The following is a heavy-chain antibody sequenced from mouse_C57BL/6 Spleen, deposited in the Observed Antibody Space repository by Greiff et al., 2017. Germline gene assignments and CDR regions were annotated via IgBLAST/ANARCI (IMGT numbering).Heavy chain of an antibody. Sequence: EVQLQESGPELVKPGASVKISCKASGYSFTDYNMNWVKQSNGKSLEWIGVINPNYGTTSYNQKFKGKATLTVDQSSSTAYMQLNSLTSENSAVYYCARGGGLSYDWFAYWGQGTLVTVSA. CDR3: ARGGGLSYDWFAY. CDR2: INPNYGTT. D-gene: IGHD2-12*01. CDR1: GYSFTDYN. J-gene: IGHJ3*01. V-gene: IGHV1-39*01.